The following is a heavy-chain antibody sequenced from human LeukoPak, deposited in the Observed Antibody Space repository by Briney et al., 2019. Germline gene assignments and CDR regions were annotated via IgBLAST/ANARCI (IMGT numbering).Heavy chain of an antibody. CDR3: AREGSMVRGVIHY. D-gene: IGHD3-10*01. J-gene: IGHJ4*02. V-gene: IGHV1-3*01. CDR2: INAGNGNT. Sequence: APVKVSCKASGYTFTSYAMHWVRQAPGQRLEWMGWINAGNGNTKYSQKFQGRVTITRDTSASTAYMELSSLRSEDTAVYYCAREGSMVRGVIHYWGQGTLVTVSS. CDR1: GYTFTSYA.